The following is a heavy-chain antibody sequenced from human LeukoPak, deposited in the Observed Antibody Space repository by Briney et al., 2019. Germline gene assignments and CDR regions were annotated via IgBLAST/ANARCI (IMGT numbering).Heavy chain of an antibody. CDR1: GGSISSSSYY. CDR2: IYYSGST. D-gene: IGHD6-19*01. J-gene: IGHJ3*02. Sequence: SETLSLTCTVSGGSISSSSYYWSWIRQPPGKGLEWIGYIYYSGSTNYNPSLKSRVTISVDTSKNQFSLKLSSVTAADTAVYYCASYASSGWLRNDAFDIWGQGTMVTVSS. V-gene: IGHV4-61*01. CDR3: ASYASSGWLRNDAFDI.